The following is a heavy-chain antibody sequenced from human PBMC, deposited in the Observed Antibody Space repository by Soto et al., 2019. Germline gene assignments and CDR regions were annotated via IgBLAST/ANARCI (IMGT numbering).Heavy chain of an antibody. CDR3: ARHSSYYYGSGSFNYYYGMDV. D-gene: IGHD3-10*01. Sequence: PSETLRLPYGGHVGTFSSYYWTSIRQTPGTGLEWIGEINHSGSTNYNPSLKSRVTISVDTSKNQFSLKLSSVTAADTAVYYCARHSSYYYGSGSFNYYYGMDVWGQGTTVTVSS. CDR2: INHSGST. V-gene: IGHV4-34*01. CDR1: VGTFSSYY. J-gene: IGHJ6*02.